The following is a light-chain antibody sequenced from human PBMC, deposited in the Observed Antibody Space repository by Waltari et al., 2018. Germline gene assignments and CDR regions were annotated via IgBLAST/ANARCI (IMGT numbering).Light chain of an antibody. V-gene: IGKV3-20*01. Sequence: EIVLTQSPGTLSLSPGDRATLPCRASKSVSSSYLAWYQQKPGQAPRLLIYGASSRATGIPDRFSGSGSGTDFTLTISRLEPEDFAVYYCQQYGSSLMYTFGQGTKLEIK. J-gene: IGKJ2*01. CDR3: QQYGSSLMYT. CDR1: KSVSSSY. CDR2: GAS.